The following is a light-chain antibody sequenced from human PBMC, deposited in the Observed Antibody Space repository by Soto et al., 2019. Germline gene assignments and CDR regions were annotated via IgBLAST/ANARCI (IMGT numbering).Light chain of an antibody. CDR2: EVN. Sequence: ALTQPPSASGSPGQSVAISCTGTSSDVGGYNYVSWYQQHPGKAPKLMFYEVNKRPSGVPDRFSGSKSGNTASLTVSGLQAEDEADYYCSSYAGSSNVFGTGTKVTVL. CDR3: SSYAGSSNV. V-gene: IGLV2-8*01. CDR1: SSDVGGYNY. J-gene: IGLJ1*01.